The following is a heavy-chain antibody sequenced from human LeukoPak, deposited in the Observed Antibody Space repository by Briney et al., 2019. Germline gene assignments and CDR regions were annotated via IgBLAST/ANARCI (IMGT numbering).Heavy chain of an antibody. D-gene: IGHD3-22*01. J-gene: IGHJ6*02. CDR3: AADLGYYDSSTYGMDV. V-gene: IGHV1-58*01. CDR1: GFTFTSSA. Sequence: PVKVSCKASGFTFTSSAVQWVRQARGQRLEWIGWIVVGSGNTNYAQKFQERVTITRDMSTSTAYMELSSLRSEDTAVYYCAADLGYYDSSTYGMDVWGQGTTVTVSS. CDR2: IVVGSGNT.